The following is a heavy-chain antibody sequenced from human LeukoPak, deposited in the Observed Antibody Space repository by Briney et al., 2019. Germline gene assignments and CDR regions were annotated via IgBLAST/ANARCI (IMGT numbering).Heavy chain of an antibody. CDR3: ARHFGSPSSRYLQRLNYFDY. CDR1: GGSFSGYY. CDR2: INHSGSI. J-gene: IGHJ4*02. V-gene: IGHV4-34*01. Sequence: SETLSLTCAVYGGSFSGYYWSWIRQPPGKGLEWIGEINHSGSINYNPSLKSRVTISVDTSKNQFSLKLSSVTAADTAVYYCARHFGSPSSRYLQRLNYFDYWGQGTLVTVSS. D-gene: IGHD6-13*01.